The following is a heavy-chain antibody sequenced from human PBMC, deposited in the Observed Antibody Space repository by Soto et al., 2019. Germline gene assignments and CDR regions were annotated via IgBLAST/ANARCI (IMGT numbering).Heavy chain of an antibody. CDR1: GGSISSSSYY. Sequence: SETLSLTCTVSGGSISSSSYYWGWIRQPPGKGLEWIGSIYYSGSTYYNPSLKSRVTISVDTSKSQFSLKLSSVTAADTAVYYCARQSSSGWYMDAFDIWGQGTMVTVSS. CDR3: ARQSSSGWYMDAFDI. V-gene: IGHV4-39*01. D-gene: IGHD6-19*01. CDR2: IYYSGST. J-gene: IGHJ3*02.